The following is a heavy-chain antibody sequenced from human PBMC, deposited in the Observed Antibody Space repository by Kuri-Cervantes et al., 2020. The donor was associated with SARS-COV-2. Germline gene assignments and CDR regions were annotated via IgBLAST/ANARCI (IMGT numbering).Heavy chain of an antibody. CDR1: GGTFSSYA. J-gene: IGHJ3*02. CDR2: FDPEDGET. V-gene: IGHV1-24*01. D-gene: IGHD7-27*01. Sequence: ASVKVSCKASGGTFSSYAISWVRQAPGKGLEWMGGFDPEDGETIYAQKFQGRVTMTEDTSTDTAYMDLSSLRSEDTAVYYCATFITDWGLYAFDIWGQGTMVTVSS. CDR3: ATFITDWGLYAFDI.